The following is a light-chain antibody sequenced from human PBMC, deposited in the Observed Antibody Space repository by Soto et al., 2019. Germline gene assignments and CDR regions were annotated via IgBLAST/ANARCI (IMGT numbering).Light chain of an antibody. V-gene: IGKV1-8*01. CDR2: AAS. CDR1: QGISSY. Sequence: AIRMTKSPSSLSASTGDRVTMTCRASQGISSYLAWYQRKPGKAPKLLIYAASTLQSGVPSRFSGSGSGTDFTLTISCLQSEDFATYYCQQYYSYPPITFGQGARLQIK. CDR3: QQYYSYPPIT. J-gene: IGKJ5*01.